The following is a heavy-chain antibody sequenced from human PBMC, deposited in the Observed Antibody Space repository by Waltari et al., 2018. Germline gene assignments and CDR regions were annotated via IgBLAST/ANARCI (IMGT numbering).Heavy chain of an antibody. CDR2: VGPKDGET. J-gene: IGHJ5*02. Sequence: EVQLLQSGAEVKKPGATVKISCKSSGYTFTDYYIHWVKQTPGQGLEWMGRVGPKDGETIHEEKSQDRDTISADTSTDTVYMIMNGLRFDDTALYFCSRSGSDDWFDPWGRGTPVTVVS. V-gene: IGHV1-69-2*01. D-gene: IGHD2-15*01. CDR3: SRSGSDDWFDP. CDR1: GYTFTDYY.